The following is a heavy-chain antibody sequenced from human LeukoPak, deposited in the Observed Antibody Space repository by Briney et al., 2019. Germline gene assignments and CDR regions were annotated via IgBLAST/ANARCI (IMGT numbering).Heavy chain of an antibody. CDR1: GDSVSSNSAA. J-gene: IGHJ5*02. D-gene: IGHD3-10*01. CDR2: TYYRSKWYN. Sequence: SQTLSLTCAISGDSVSSNSAAWNWIRQSPSRGLEWLGRTYYRSKWYNDYAVSVKSRITINPDTSKNRFSLQLNSVTSEDTAVYYCARDGFYYGSGSFASWGQGTLVTVSS. V-gene: IGHV6-1*01. CDR3: ARDGFYYGSGSFAS.